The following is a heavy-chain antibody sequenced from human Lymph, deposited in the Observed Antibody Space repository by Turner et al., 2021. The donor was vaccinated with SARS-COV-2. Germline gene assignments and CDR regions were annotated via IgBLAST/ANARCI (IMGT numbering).Heavy chain of an antibody. Sequence: QVQLVQSGAEVKKPGASVKVYCKAPGYTFTSYDINWVRQATGQGIDGMGWMHPNSGNTGYAQKFQGSVTMTRNTSISTAYMELSSLRSEDTAVYYCARGRYSGGGMDVWGQGTTVTVSS. CDR1: GYTFTSYD. CDR3: ARGRYSGGGMDV. CDR2: MHPNSGNT. V-gene: IGHV1-8*02. J-gene: IGHJ6*02. D-gene: IGHD1-26*01.